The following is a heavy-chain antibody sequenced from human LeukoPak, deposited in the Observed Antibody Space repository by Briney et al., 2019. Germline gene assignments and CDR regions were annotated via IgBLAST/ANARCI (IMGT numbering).Heavy chain of an antibody. V-gene: IGHV3-43*02. CDR3: AKASSGSSSRPVDY. CDR1: GFTVSTKY. D-gene: IGHD3-10*01. Sequence: GGSLRLSCAASGFTVSTKYMSWVRQAPGKGLEWVSLISGDGGSASYAGSVKGRFTISRDNSKNSLYLQMNSLRTEDTAFYYCAKASSGSSSRPVDYWGQGTLVTVSS. J-gene: IGHJ4*02. CDR2: ISGDGGSA.